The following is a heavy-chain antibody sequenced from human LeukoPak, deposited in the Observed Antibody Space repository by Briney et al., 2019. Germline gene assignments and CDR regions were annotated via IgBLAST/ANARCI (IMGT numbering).Heavy chain of an antibody. CDR2: ISAYNGNT. Sequence: ASVKVSCKASGYTFTSYGISWVRQAPGQGLEWMGWISAYNGNTNYAQKLQGRVTMTTDTSTSTAYMELRSLRSDDTAVYYCARLSPTLFLRSSRRKHYFDYWGQGTLVTVSS. V-gene: IGHV1-18*01. D-gene: IGHD6-13*01. CDR3: ARLSPTLFLRSSRRKHYFDY. CDR1: GYTFTSYG. J-gene: IGHJ4*02.